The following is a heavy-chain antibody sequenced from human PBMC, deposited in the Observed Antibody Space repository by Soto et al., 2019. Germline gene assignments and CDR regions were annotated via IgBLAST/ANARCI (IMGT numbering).Heavy chain of an antibody. V-gene: IGHV3-21*01. J-gene: IGHJ4*02. CDR2: ISSSSSYI. CDR1: GFTFSSYS. Sequence: LRLSCAASGFTFSSYSMNWVRQAPGKGLKWVSSISSSSSYIYYADSVKGRFTISRDNAKNSLYLQMNSLRAEDTAVYYCAREFDSSGYHSRQGFDYWGQGTLVTVSS. D-gene: IGHD3-22*01. CDR3: AREFDSSGYHSRQGFDY.